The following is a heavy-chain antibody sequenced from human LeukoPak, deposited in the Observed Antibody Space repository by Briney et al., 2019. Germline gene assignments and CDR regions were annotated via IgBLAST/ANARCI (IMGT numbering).Heavy chain of an antibody. J-gene: IGHJ4*02. CDR2: FDFKDGET. CDR1: GKVLTELA. V-gene: IGHV1-24*01. CDR3: ATGGTYAGSSFDF. Sequence: ASVKVSCKVSGKVLTELAVHWVRQAPGKGLEWMGGFDFKDGETVYSQKFQGRVTMTEDTSTDTAFMELSSLRSDDTAVYYCATGGTYAGSSFDFWGQGTLVTVSS. D-gene: IGHD3-16*01.